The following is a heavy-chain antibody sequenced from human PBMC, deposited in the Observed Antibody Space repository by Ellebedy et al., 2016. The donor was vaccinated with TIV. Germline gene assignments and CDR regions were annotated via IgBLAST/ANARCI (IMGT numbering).Heavy chain of an antibody. CDR3: ARDYGECSGGSCYQPY. J-gene: IGHJ4*02. D-gene: IGHD2-15*01. Sequence: SVKVSXXVSGYTLTELSMHWVRQAPGKGLEWMGGIIPIFGRANYAQKFQGRVSITADESTSTTYMELSSLRSEDTAVYYCARDYGECSGGSCYQPYWGQGTLVTVSS. V-gene: IGHV1-69*13. CDR1: GYTLTELS. CDR2: IIPIFGRA.